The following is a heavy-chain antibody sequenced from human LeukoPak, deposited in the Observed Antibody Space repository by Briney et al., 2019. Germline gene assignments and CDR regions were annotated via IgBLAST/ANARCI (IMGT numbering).Heavy chain of an antibody. Sequence: PGGSLRLSCAASGFTFSSYWMTWVRQAPGKGLEWVANIKLDGSEKYYVDSVKGRFTISRDNTQNSLYLQMNSLRAEDTAVYHCARFRGTNYVFEFWGQGALVTVSS. CDR1: GFTFSSYW. J-gene: IGHJ4*02. D-gene: IGHD3-10*02. V-gene: IGHV3-7*01. CDR2: IKLDGSEK. CDR3: ARFRGTNYVFEF.